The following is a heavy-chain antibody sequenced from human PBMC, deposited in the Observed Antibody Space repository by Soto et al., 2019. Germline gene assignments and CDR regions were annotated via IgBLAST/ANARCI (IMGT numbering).Heavy chain of an antibody. CDR1: GYTFTSYY. CDR3: ARDQGLTGYFGH. Sequence: ASVKVSCTASGYTFTSYYIHWVRQAPGQGLEWMGIINPSGGSTSYAQKFQGRVTVTRDTSTSTVYMELSSLRSEDTAMYYCARDQGLTGYFGHWGQGTLVTVSS. V-gene: IGHV1-46*03. CDR2: INPSGGST. D-gene: IGHD2-15*01. J-gene: IGHJ4*02.